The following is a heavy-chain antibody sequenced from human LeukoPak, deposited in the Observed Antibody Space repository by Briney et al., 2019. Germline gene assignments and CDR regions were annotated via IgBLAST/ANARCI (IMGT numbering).Heavy chain of an antibody. V-gene: IGHV1-18*01. D-gene: IGHD3-10*01. Sequence: APVKVSSKASGYTFTNYAFSWVRQAPGQGLEWMGWINTNNGNTNYVKRLQGRVTMTTDTSTSTAYMELRSLRSDDTAVYYCAREREETYGSGSYTFDHWGQGTLVTVSS. CDR1: GYTFTNYA. J-gene: IGHJ4*02. CDR2: INTNNGNT. CDR3: AREREETYGSGSYTFDH.